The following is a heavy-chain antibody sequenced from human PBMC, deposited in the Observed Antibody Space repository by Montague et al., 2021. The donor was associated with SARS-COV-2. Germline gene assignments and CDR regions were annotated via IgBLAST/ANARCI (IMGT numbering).Heavy chain of an antibody. CDR1: GGSISSYY. J-gene: IGHJ5*02. CDR3: ASLTLGYCSSTSCYSDCFDP. CDR2: IYYSGST. Sequence: SETLSLTCTVSGGSISSYYWSWIRQPPGKGLEWIGYIYYSGSTNYNPSPKSRVTISVDTSKNQFSLKLSSVTAADTAVYYCASLTLGYCSSTSCYSDCFDPWGQGTLVTVSS. D-gene: IGHD2-2*02. V-gene: IGHV4-59*12.